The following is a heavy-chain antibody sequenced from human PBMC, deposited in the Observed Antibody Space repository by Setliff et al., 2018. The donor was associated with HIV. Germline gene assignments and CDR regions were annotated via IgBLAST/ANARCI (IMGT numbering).Heavy chain of an antibody. Sequence: GSLRLSCAASGFTLSNYAMHWVRQAPGKGLEWVAVMSYDGNNKYYADSARGRFTISRDNSKNTLSLQMNSLRTEDTAVYYCAKDPRAYSGYDFVWYLDLWGRGTLVTVSS. CDR2: MSYDGNNK. CDR3: AKDPRAYSGYDFVWYLDL. J-gene: IGHJ2*01. D-gene: IGHD5-12*01. V-gene: IGHV3-30*04. CDR1: GFTLSNYA.